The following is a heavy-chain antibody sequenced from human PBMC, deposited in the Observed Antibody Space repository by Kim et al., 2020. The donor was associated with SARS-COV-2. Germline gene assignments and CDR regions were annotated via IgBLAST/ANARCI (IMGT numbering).Heavy chain of an antibody. J-gene: IGHJ4*02. Sequence: GGSLRLSCAASGFSFSSYAMSWVRQAPGKGLEWVSAIRDSGSTTYYADSVKGRFTLSRDNSKKTLYLQMNSLRAEDTAVYYCAKGNYDYISFYFDYWGQGTLVTVSS. V-gene: IGHV3-23*01. CDR3: AKGNYDYISFYFDY. CDR2: IRDSGSTT. CDR1: GFSFSSYA. D-gene: IGHD3-16*01.